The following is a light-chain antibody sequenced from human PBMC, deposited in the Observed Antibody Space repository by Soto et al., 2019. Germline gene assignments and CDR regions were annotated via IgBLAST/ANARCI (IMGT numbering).Light chain of an antibody. J-gene: IGKJ2*01. V-gene: IGKV1-39*01. CDR1: QSISRN. Sequence: DIQMTQSPASLSASVGDRVTITCRASQSISRNLNWYQQKPGRAPNLLIYATSSLQGGVPSRFSGSGSGTDFTLTISSLQPEDFATYFCQQSYNTPYTFGQGTRLEVK. CDR3: QQSYNTPYT. CDR2: ATS.